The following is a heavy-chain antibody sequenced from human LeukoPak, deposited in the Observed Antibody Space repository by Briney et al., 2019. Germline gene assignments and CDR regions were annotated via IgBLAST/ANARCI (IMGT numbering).Heavy chain of an antibody. V-gene: IGHV3-30*01. Sequence: PGGSLRLSCAASGFTFQDYSMPWIRQSPGKGIEWMTVLSFDGKGKFYADSVKGRFTVSRDTSKNTLFLDMNNVTVEDTAVYYCGAGNPDYWGRGTLITVYS. CDR2: LSFDGKGK. D-gene: IGHD1-14*01. CDR1: GFTFQDYS. J-gene: IGHJ4*02. CDR3: GAGNPDY.